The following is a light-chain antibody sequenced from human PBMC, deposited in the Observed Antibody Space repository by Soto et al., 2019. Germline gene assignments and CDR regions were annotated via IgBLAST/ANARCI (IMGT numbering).Light chain of an antibody. CDR1: QSVSRTN. CDR3: QQYGSSPGFT. V-gene: IGKV3-20*01. J-gene: IGKJ3*01. Sequence: ELVLTHSPGTLSFSPWERATLSCSSSQSVSRTNLAWFQQKPGQAPRLLIYGASSRATGIPDRFSGSGSGTDFTLTISRLEPEDFAVYYCQQYGSSPGFTFGPGTKVDI. CDR2: GAS.